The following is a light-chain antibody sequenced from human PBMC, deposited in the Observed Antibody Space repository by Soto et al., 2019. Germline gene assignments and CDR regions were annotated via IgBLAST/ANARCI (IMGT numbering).Light chain of an antibody. CDR1: SSNFGNNA. Sequence: QSVLTQPPSVSEAPRQRVTISCSGSSSNFGNNAVNWYQQFPGQAPKIVIYYDDLLTSGVSDRFSGSKSGISASLAISDLQSDDEADYYCAAWDDNLNAYVFGPGTKVTVL. J-gene: IGLJ1*01. CDR2: YDD. CDR3: AAWDDNLNAYV. V-gene: IGLV1-36*01.